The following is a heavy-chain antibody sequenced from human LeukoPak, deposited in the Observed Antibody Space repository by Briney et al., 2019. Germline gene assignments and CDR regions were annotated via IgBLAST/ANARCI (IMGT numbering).Heavy chain of an antibody. J-gene: IGHJ4*02. Sequence: GGSLRLSCAASGFSVSSNYMNWVRQAPGQGLESVSVINTDGVTSYADSVKGRFTISRDNSKNTLYLQMNSLGAEDTAVYYCARVGTYTGYAIDYWGQGTLVTVSS. CDR1: GFSVSSNY. CDR2: INTDGVT. D-gene: IGHD5-12*01. CDR3: ARVGTYTGYAIDY. V-gene: IGHV3-53*01.